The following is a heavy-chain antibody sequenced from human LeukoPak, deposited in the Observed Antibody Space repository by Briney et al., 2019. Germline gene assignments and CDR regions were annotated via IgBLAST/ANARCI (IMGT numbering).Heavy chain of an antibody. D-gene: IGHD2-8*01. CDR1: GGSISSYP. J-gene: IGHJ4*02. V-gene: IGHV4-59*01. CDR3: ARDEGLYLTSGVCFGH. CDR2: FVYRGST. Sequence: WETLSPTLTVPGGSISSYPWGWIPQPPGKGLGWIRHFVYRGSTKYNPSLKSRVTISVDTSKNQFSLKLSSVTAADTAVYYCARDEGLYLTSGVCFGHWSQGTLVTVSS.